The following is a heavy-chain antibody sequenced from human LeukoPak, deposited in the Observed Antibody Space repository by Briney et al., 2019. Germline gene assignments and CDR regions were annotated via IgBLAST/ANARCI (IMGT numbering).Heavy chain of an antibody. V-gene: IGHV3-30*02. D-gene: IGHD2-2*02. Sequence: PGGSLRLSCAASGFAFSSYGMHWVRQAPGKGLEWVAFIWYDGSNKNYADSVTGRITISRDNSKNTLYLQMNSLRAEDTAVYYCAKDSSTSCYKCAFDIWGRGTMITVSS. CDR3: AKDSSTSCYKCAFDI. CDR2: IWYDGSNK. J-gene: IGHJ3*02. CDR1: GFAFSSYG.